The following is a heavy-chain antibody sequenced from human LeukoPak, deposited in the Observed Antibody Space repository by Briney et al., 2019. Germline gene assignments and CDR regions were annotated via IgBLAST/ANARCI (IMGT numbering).Heavy chain of an antibody. D-gene: IGHD3-22*01. V-gene: IGHV4-34*01. CDR2: INHSGST. CDR3: ARGTHSSGYSYFDY. J-gene: IGHJ4*02. CDR1: GGSISGYY. Sequence: PSETLSLTCTVSGGSISGYYWSWIRQPPGKGLEWIGEINHSGSTNYNPSLKSRVTISVDTSKNQFSLKLSSVTAADTAVYYCARGTHSSGYSYFDYWGQGTLVTVSS.